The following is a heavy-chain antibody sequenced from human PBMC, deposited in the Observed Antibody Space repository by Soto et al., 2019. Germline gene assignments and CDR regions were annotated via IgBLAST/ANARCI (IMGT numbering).Heavy chain of an antibody. Sequence: QVQLQQWGAGLLKPSETLSLNCAVNGGSLSGYYWSWIRQPPGKGLEWIGESKDGGRTNYSPSLKSRATISSDTSNNHFSLRLDSVTAADTGVYYCARGQEGVVATHWDQGTLVTVSS. D-gene: IGHD5-12*01. CDR3: ARGQEGVVATH. CDR2: SKDGGRT. J-gene: IGHJ4*02. CDR1: GGSLSGYY. V-gene: IGHV4-34*01.